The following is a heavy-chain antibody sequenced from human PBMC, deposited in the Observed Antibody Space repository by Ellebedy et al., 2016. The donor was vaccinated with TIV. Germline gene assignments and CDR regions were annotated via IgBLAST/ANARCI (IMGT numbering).Heavy chain of an antibody. CDR2: ISSSSSYI. D-gene: IGHD6-19*01. V-gene: IGHV3-21*01. Sequence: PGGSLRLSCAASGFTFSSYSMNWVRQAPGKGLEWVSSISSSSSYIYYADSGKGRFTISRDNAKNSLYLQMNSLRAEDTAVYYCARDRGELQRYSSGQDYYYYYGMDVWGQGTTVTVSS. CDR3: ARDRGELQRYSSGQDYYYYYGMDV. J-gene: IGHJ6*02. CDR1: GFTFSSYS.